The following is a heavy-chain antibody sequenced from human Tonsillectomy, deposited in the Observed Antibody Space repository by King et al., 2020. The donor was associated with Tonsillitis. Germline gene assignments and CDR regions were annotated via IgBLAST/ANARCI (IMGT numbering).Heavy chain of an antibody. CDR3: ARVPKGGRGSYQRMTVDY. CDR2: INPNSGAT. CDR1: GYTFTGYY. J-gene: IGHJ4*02. Sequence: VQLVESGAEVKKPGASVKVSCKASGYTFTGYYMHCVRQAPGHGLEWMVWINPNSGATNYAQTFQGRVTMTRETSINTAYMEVGRLRSDDTSVYYCARVPKGGRGSYQRMTVDYWGQGTLVTVSS. V-gene: IGHV1-2*02. D-gene: IGHD1-26*01.